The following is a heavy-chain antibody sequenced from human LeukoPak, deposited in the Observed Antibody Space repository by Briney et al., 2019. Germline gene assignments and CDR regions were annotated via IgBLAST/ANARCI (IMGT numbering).Heavy chain of an antibody. J-gene: IGHJ5*02. CDR1: GFTFSSSC. D-gene: IGHD6-19*01. CDR3: AKIGGGWSNWSDP. CDR2: IKEDGSQK. V-gene: IGHV3-7*02. Sequence: PGGSLRLSCVASGFTFSSSCMSWVRQAPGKGLEWVANIKEDGSQKYYVDSVKGRFTISRDNAKNSLYLQMNSLRAEDTAVYYCAKIGGGWSNWSDPWGPGTLVTVSS.